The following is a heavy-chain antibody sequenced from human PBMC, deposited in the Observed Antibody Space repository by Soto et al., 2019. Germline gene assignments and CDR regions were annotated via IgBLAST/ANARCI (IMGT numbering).Heavy chain of an antibody. Sequence: PGGSLRHSCAASGFTFSNYWVSWVRQAPGKGLEWVASIKQDGSDKLYVDSVESRFTISRDNAESSLYLQMNSLRAEDTDVYYCAKLRGDYTFFDYWGQGTLVTVSS. CDR2: IKQDGSDK. CDR3: AKLRGDYTFFDY. V-gene: IGHV3-7*03. J-gene: IGHJ4*02. CDR1: GFTFSNYW. D-gene: IGHD3-16*01.